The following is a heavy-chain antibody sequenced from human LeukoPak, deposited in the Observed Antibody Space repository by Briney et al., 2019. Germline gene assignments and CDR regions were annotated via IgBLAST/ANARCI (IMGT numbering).Heavy chain of an antibody. CDR1: GFIFSSYW. J-gene: IGHJ4*02. V-gene: IGHV3-7*01. CDR2: IKQDGSEE. Sequence: PGGSLRLSCAASGFIFSSYWMSRVRQAPGKGLEWVANIKQDGSEEHYVDSVKGRFTISRDNAKNSLYLQMNSLRAEDTAVYYCARDRGSGSYYSQDWGQGTLVTVSS. CDR3: ARDRGSGSYYSQD. D-gene: IGHD3-10*01.